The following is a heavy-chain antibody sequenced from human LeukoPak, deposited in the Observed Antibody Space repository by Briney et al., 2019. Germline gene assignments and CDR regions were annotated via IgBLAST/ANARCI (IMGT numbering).Heavy chain of an antibody. Sequence: PGGSLRLSCAASGFTFSDYYMSWIRQAPGKGLEWVSYISSSGSTIYYADSVKGRFTISRDNAKNSLYLQMNSLRAEDTAVYYCAKDISGWYGSFAFDIWGQGTMVTVSS. V-gene: IGHV3-11*01. CDR3: AKDISGWYGSFAFDI. J-gene: IGHJ3*02. CDR1: GFTFSDYY. D-gene: IGHD6-19*01. CDR2: ISSSGSTI.